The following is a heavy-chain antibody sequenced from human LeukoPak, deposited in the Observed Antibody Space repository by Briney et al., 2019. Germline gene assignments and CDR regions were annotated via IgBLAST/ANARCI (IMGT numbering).Heavy chain of an antibody. CDR3: ARGEAAVQYYFDY. J-gene: IGHJ4*02. V-gene: IGHV4-59*01. Sequence: PSETLSLTCTVSGGSISSYYWSWIRQPPGKGLEWIGYTYYSGSTNYNPSLKSRVTISVDTSKNQFSLKLSSVTAADTAVYYCARGEAAVQYYFDYWGQGTLVTVSS. CDR1: GGSISSYY. CDR2: TYYSGST. D-gene: IGHD6-13*01.